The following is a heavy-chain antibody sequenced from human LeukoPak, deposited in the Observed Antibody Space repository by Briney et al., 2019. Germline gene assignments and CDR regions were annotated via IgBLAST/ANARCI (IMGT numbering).Heavy chain of an antibody. Sequence: GXXLRLSCAASGFTLSSYAMSWVRQAPGKGLEWVSAISGSGGSTYYADYVKGGVTICRDNSKNTLYLQMNSLRAEDTAVYYCAKGKTYGAFDIWGQGTMVTVSS. CDR3: AKGKTYGAFDI. J-gene: IGHJ3*02. CDR2: ISGSGGST. V-gene: IGHV3-23*01. CDR1: GFTLSSYA. D-gene: IGHD3-10*01.